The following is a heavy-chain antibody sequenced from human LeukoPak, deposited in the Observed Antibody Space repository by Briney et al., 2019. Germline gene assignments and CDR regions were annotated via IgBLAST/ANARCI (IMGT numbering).Heavy chain of an antibody. V-gene: IGHV4-59*08. Sequence: SETLSLTCTVSGGSISSNYWSWIRQAPGKGLEWIGHIYYYTGTTNYNPSLKSRVTISADTSKQRFSLNLSSVTAADTAVYYCARTPYYYDSSGYYPAGYWGQGTLVTVSS. CDR2: IYYYTGTT. J-gene: IGHJ4*02. CDR3: ARTPYYYDSSGYYPAGY. D-gene: IGHD3-22*01. CDR1: GGSISSNY.